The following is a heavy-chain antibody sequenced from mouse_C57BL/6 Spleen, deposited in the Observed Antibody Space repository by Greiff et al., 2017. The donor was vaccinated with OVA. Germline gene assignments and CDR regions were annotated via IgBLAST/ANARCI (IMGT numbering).Heavy chain of an antibody. V-gene: IGHV7-3*01. CDR1: GFTFTDYY. J-gene: IGHJ1*03. Sequence: EVQRVESGGGLVQPGGSLSLSCAASGFTFTDYYMSWVRQPPGKALEWLGCIRNKANGYTTEYSASVKGRFTISRDNSQSILYLQMNALRAEDSATYYCARYGGEGYFDVWGTGTTVTVSS. D-gene: IGHD1-1*02. CDR2: IRNKANGYTT. CDR3: ARYGGEGYFDV.